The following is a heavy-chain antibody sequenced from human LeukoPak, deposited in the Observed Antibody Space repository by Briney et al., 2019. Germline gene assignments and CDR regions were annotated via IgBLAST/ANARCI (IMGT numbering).Heavy chain of an antibody. CDR3: AKALYSGGSNGVDS. J-gene: IGHJ4*02. CDR1: GFTFTDYW. D-gene: IGHD2-15*01. Sequence: GGSLRLSCEASGFTFTDYWMHWVRQAPGEGLVWVSRINADGGTTRYADSVRGRFTISRDNSKNTLYLQMNSLRAEDTAVYYCAKALYSGGSNGVDSWGQGTLVTVSS. CDR2: INADGGTT. V-gene: IGHV3-74*01.